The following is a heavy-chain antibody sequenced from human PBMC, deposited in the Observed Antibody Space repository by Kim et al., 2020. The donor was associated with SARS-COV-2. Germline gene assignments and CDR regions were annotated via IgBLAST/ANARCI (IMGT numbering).Heavy chain of an antibody. CDR1: GGSISSSSYY. CDR2: IYYSGST. V-gene: IGHV4-39*07. D-gene: IGHD3-10*01. J-gene: IGHJ4*02. CDR3: AREFSWRGGDDY. Sequence: SETLSLTCTVSGGSISSSSYYWGWIRQPPGKGLEWIGSIYYSGSTYYNPSLKSRVTISVDTSKNQFSLKLSSVTAADTAVYYCAREFSWRGGDDYWGQGTLVTVSS.